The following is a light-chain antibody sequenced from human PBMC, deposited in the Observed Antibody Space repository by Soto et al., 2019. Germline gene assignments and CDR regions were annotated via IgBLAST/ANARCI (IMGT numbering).Light chain of an antibody. CDR2: EVE. V-gene: IGLV2-14*01. J-gene: IGLJ1*01. CDR1: GRDIGAYNY. Sequence: QSVLTQPASVSGSPGQSITISCTGSGRDIGAYNYVSWYQQPPGKAPKLIIYEVENWPSWVSNRFSASKSSFTASLTIPGLQAEDEADYYCSSYTTSYFYVFGPGTKVTVL. CDR3: SSYTTSYFYV.